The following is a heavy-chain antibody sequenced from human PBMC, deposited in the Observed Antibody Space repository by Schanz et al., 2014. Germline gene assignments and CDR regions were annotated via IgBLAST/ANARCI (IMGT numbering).Heavy chain of an antibody. CDR2: ISAYNGNT. V-gene: IGHV1-18*01. Sequence: QILLVQPGPEVKKPGASVKVSCKASGYTFTSYGINWVRQAPGQGLEWMGWISAYNGNTNYAQKLQGRVTMTADTSTFTAYMDVSSLRSEDTAVYYCASSGAGYSSSWDFDFWGQGALVTVSS. D-gene: IGHD6-13*01. CDR1: GYTFTSYG. J-gene: IGHJ4*02. CDR3: ASSGAGYSSSWDFDF.